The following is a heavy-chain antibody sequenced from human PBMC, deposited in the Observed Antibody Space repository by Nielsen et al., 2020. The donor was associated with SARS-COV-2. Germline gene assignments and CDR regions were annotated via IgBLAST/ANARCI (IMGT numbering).Heavy chain of an antibody. V-gene: IGHV1-45*03. CDR3: ARRNDDGAFDI. J-gene: IGHJ3*02. CDR2: ITPFNGNT. Sequence: SVKVSCKASGYTFTYRYLHWVRQDPRQALEWMGWITPFNGNTNYAQKFQDRVTITRDRSMSTAYMELSSLRSEDTAMYYCARRNDDGAFDIWGQGTMVTVSS. CDR1: GYTFTYRY. D-gene: IGHD1-1*01.